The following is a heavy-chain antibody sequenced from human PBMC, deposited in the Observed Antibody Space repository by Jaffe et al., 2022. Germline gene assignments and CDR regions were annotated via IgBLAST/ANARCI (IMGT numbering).Heavy chain of an antibody. J-gene: IGHJ4*02. CDR2: IIPILGIA. Sequence: QVQLVQSGAEVKKPGSSVKVSCKASGGTFSSYTISWVRQAPGQGLEWMGRIIPILGIANYAQKFQGRVTITADKSTSTAYMELSSLRSEDTAVYYCARDFYDSSGYYPDYWGQGTLVTVSS. D-gene: IGHD3-22*01. V-gene: IGHV1-69*08. CDR3: ARDFYDSSGYYPDY. CDR1: GGTFSSYT.